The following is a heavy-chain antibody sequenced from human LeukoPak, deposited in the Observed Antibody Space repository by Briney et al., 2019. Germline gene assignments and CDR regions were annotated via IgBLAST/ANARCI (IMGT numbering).Heavy chain of an antibody. CDR3: ARGFHDYGDCFDY. CDR1: GGTFSSYA. CDR2: IIPIFGTA. D-gene: IGHD4-17*01. J-gene: IGHJ4*02. Sequence: SVKVSCKASGGTFSSYAISWVRQAPGQGLEWMGGIIPIFGTANYAQKFQGRVTITTDESTSTAYMELSSLRSEDTAMYYCARGFHDYGDCFDYWGQGTLVTVSS. V-gene: IGHV1-69*05.